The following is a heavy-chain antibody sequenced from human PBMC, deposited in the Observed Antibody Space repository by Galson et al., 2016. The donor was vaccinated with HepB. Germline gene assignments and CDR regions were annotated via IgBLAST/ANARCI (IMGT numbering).Heavy chain of an antibody. CDR3: TTDVPGGGYPIDF. CDR2: IKSRTAGGADGGTP. J-gene: IGHJ4*02. Sequence: SLRLSCAASGFTLRDAWMTRVRQAPGKGLEWVGRIKSRTAGGADGGTPDYAAPVKGRFTISRDDSKTMLFLQMNSLKTEDTGVYYCTTDVPGGGYPIDFWGRGTLVTVSS. D-gene: IGHD1-26*01. CDR1: GFTLRDAW. V-gene: IGHV3-15*01.